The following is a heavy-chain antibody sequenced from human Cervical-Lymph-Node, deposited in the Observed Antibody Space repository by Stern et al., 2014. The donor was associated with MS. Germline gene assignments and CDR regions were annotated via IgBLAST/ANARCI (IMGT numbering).Heavy chain of an antibody. CDR3: ARDGVVRGVTYNWFDP. D-gene: IGHD3-10*01. J-gene: IGHJ5*02. CDR2: ISPSGST. V-gene: IGHV4-31*03. CDR1: GGSISSGGYF. Sequence: VQLEESGPGLVKPSQTLSLTCTVSGGSISSGGYFWSLIRQFPGKGLEWIGYISPSGSTYYNPSLKSRLSISMDTSKSQFSLKLSSVTAADTAVYYCARDGVVRGVTYNWFDPWGQGTLVTVSS.